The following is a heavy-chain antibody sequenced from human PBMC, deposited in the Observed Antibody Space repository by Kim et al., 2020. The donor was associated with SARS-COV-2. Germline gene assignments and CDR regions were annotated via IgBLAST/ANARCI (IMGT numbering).Heavy chain of an antibody. J-gene: IGHJ6*02. D-gene: IGHD5-12*01. Sequence: GGSLRLSCAASGFTFSDYYMSWIRQAPGKGLEWVSYISSSSYTNYADSVKGRFTISRDNAKNSLYLQMNSLRAEDTAVYYCARGGSGYDYYYYGMDVWGQGTTVTVSS. CDR1: GFTFSDYY. CDR3: ARGGSGYDYYYYGMDV. V-gene: IGHV3-11*06. CDR2: ISSSSYT.